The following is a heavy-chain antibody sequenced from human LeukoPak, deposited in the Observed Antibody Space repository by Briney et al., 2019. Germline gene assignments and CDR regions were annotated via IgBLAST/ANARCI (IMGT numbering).Heavy chain of an antibody. V-gene: IGHV3-53*01. J-gene: IGHJ4*02. CDR2: IYSVGTT. CDR1: GFTVSNTF. Sequence: GGSLKLSCAASGFTVSNTFMSWVRQAPGKGLEWVSVIYSVGTTYYADSVKGRFTISRDNSKNTLYLQMNSLRAEDTAVYYCARGSGWLDYWGQGTLVTVSS. D-gene: IGHD6-19*01. CDR3: ARGSGWLDY.